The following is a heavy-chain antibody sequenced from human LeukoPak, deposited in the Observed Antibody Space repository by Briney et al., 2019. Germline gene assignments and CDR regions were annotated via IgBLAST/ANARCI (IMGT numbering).Heavy chain of an antibody. CDR1: GYSLSELS. Sequence: ASVKVSCKVSGYSLSELSRHWVRQAPGKGLESMGGFDPEDVETVYAHKFQGRVTMTEDTFTDTAYLELGSLRSEDTAVYYCAISGNDAFDIWGQGTMVTVSS. J-gene: IGHJ3*02. D-gene: IGHD2-15*01. V-gene: IGHV1-24*01. CDR2: FDPEDVET. CDR3: AISGNDAFDI.